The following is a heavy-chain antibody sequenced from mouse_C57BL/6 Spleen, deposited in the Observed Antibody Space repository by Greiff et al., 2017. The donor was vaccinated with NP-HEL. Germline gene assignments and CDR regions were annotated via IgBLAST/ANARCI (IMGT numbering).Heavy chain of an antibody. J-gene: IGHJ2*01. Sequence: VQLQQSGPELVKPGASVKISCKASGYTFTDYYMNWVKQSHGKSLEWIGDINPNNGGTSYNQKFKGKATLTVDKSSSTAYMELRSLTSEDSAVYYCARFAYYWGQGTTLTVSS. V-gene: IGHV1-26*01. CDR2: INPNNGGT. CDR1: GYTFTDYY. CDR3: ARFAYY.